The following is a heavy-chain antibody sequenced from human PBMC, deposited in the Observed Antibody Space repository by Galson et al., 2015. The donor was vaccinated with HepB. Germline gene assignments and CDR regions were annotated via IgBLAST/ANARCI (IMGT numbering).Heavy chain of an antibody. CDR3: AKVQLDGSGYHYFQH. D-gene: IGHD3-22*01. V-gene: IGHV3-23*01. J-gene: IGHJ1*01. CDR1: GFTFNNYA. Sequence: SLRLSCAASGFTFNNYAMSWVRQAPGKGLEGLSIINTSGGNIYYTDSVKGRFTISRDNSKNTLYLQMNSLRAEDTAVYYCAKVQLDGSGYHYFQHWGQGTLVTVSS. CDR2: INTSGGNI.